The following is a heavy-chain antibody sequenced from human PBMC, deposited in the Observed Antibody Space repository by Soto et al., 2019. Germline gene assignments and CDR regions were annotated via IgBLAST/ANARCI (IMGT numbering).Heavy chain of an antibody. D-gene: IGHD6-19*01. J-gene: IGHJ4*02. CDR1: GYTFSNFW. CDR2: IYPGDHET. Sequence: PGESLKISCQCSGYTFSNFWIGWVRQLPGKGLEWMGIIYPGDHETRYSPSFHGKVTISADKSINTAYLQWSSLKASDTAMYYCAIGGQWRVDYWGKGTLVTLPS. V-gene: IGHV5-51*01. CDR3: AIGGQWRVDY.